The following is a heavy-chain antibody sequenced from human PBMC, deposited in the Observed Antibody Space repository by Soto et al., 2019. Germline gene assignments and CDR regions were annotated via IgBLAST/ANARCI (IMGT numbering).Heavy chain of an antibody. J-gene: IGHJ6*02. D-gene: IGHD5-12*01. V-gene: IGHV4-30-2*01. CDR1: GGSISSGGYS. CDR3: ARRRGFPYYYGMDV. CDR2: IYHSGST. Sequence: QLQLQESGSGLVKPSQTLSLTCAVSGGSISSGGYSWSWIRQPPGKGLEWIGYIYHSGSTYYNPSLKRRVTISVDRSKNQFSRKLSSVTAADTAVYYCARRRGFPYYYGMDVWGQGTTVTVSS.